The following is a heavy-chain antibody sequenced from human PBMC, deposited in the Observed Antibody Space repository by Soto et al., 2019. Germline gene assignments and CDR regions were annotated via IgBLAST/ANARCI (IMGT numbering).Heavy chain of an antibody. D-gene: IGHD3-22*01. CDR2: IIPIFGTA. J-gene: IGHJ4*02. CDR1: GGTFSSYA. Sequence: SVKVSCKXSGGTFSSYAISWVRRAPGQGLEWMGGIIPIFGTANYAQKFQGRVTITADESTSTAYMELSSLRSEDTAVYYCARSRYYYDSSGYLIIDYWGQGTLVTVSS. V-gene: IGHV1-69*13. CDR3: ARSRYYYDSSGYLIIDY.